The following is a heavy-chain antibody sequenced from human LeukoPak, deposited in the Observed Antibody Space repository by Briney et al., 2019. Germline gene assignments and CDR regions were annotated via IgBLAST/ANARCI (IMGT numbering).Heavy chain of an antibody. D-gene: IGHD2-2*02. CDR1: GDSISTYY. Sequence: SETLSLTCTVSGDSISTYYWNWIRQAPGKGLEWIGYVYYTGSTNYNPSLKSRVNILVDTSKNQFSLKLSSVTAADTAVYYCARDVVPAAIHPYYFDYWGQGTLVTVSS. J-gene: IGHJ4*02. CDR3: ARDVVPAAIHPYYFDY. V-gene: IGHV4-59*12. CDR2: VYYTGST.